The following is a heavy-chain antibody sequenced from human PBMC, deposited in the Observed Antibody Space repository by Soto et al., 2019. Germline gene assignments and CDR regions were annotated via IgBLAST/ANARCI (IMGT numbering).Heavy chain of an antibody. Sequence: PGESLKISCKGFGYSFTSYWIGWVRQMPGKGLEWMGIIYPGDSDTRYSPSFQGQVTISADKSIITDYLQWSSLKASDTAMYYCARHNYDFGCGYYLGIYFDYWGQGTLVTVSS. CDR1: GYSFTSYW. J-gene: IGHJ4*02. CDR2: IYPGDSDT. CDR3: ARHNYDFGCGYYLGIYFDY. V-gene: IGHV5-51*01. D-gene: IGHD3-3*01.